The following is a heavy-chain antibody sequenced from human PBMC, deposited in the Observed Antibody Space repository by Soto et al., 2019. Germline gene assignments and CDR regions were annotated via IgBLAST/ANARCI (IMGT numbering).Heavy chain of an antibody. J-gene: IGHJ3*02. CDR1: GFTFSSYA. CDR2: ISGSGGST. V-gene: IGHV3-23*01. Sequence: GGSLRLSCAASGFTFSSYAMSWVRQAPGKGLEWVSGISGSGGSTYYADSVKGRFTISRDNAKNSLYLQMNSLRDEDTAVYYCARDVIVVVVAVEDAFDIWGKGTMVTVSS. D-gene: IGHD2-15*01. CDR3: ARDVIVVVVAVEDAFDI.